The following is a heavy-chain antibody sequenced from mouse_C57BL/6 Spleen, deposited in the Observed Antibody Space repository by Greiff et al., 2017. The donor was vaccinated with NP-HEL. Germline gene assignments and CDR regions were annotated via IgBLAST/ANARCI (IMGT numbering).Heavy chain of an antibody. V-gene: IGHV1-59*01. J-gene: IGHJ4*01. CDR1: GYTFTSYW. CDR3: ARIGGDYYAMDY. CDR2: IDPSDSYT. Sequence: QVQLQQPGAELVRPGTSVKLSCKASGYTFTSYWMHWVKQRPGQGLEWIGVIDPSDSYTNYNQKFKGKATLTVDTSSSTAYMQLSSLTSEDSAVYYCARIGGDYYAMDYWGQGTSVTVSS.